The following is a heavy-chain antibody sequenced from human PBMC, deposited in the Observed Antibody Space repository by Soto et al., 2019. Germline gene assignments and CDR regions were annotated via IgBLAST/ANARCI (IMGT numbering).Heavy chain of an antibody. CDR2: ISYDGSNK. J-gene: IGHJ3*02. Sequence: GGSLRLSCAASGFTFSSYAMHWVRQAPGKGLEWVAVISYDGSNKYYADSVKGRFTISRDNSKNTLYLQMNSLRAEDTAVYYCARDPNYYDSSDDAFDIWGQGTMVTVSS. CDR1: GFTFSSYA. V-gene: IGHV3-30-3*01. CDR3: ARDPNYYDSSDDAFDI. D-gene: IGHD3-22*01.